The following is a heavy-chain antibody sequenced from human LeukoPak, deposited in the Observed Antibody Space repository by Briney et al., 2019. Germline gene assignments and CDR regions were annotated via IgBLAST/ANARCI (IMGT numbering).Heavy chain of an antibody. V-gene: IGHV3-30*18. CDR2: IAYDGSNE. J-gene: IGHJ3*02. CDR1: GFTFSNYG. CDR3: AKDQGIAVAGTDDAFDI. D-gene: IGHD6-19*01. Sequence: GGSLRLSCAASGFTFSNYGMHWVRQAPGKGLEWVAVIAYDGSNEYYAEFVKGRFTISRDNSKNTLYLQMYSLRAEDTAVYFCAKDQGIAVAGTDDAFDIWGQETMVTVSS.